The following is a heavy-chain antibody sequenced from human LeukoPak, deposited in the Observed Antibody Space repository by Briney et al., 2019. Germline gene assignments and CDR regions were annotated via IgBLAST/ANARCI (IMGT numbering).Heavy chain of an antibody. CDR3: ARVMATAERFFDY. CDR2: IYYSGST. CDR1: GGSISSYY. J-gene: IGHJ4*02. Sequence: PLETLSLTCTVSGGSISSYYWSWIRQPPGKGPEWIGYIYYSGSTNYNPSLKSRVTISVDTSKNQFSLKLSSVTAADTAVYYCARVMATAERFFDYWGQGTLVTVSS. D-gene: IGHD5-24*01. V-gene: IGHV4-59*08.